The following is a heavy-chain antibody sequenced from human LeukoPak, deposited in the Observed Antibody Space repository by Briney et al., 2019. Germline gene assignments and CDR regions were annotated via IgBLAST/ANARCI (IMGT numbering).Heavy chain of an antibody. D-gene: IGHD5-12*01. V-gene: IGHV4-31*03. CDR2: IYYSGST. J-gene: IGHJ4*02. CDR1: GGSISSGGYY. CDR3: SRDPSGRSSYFDY. Sequence: PSQNLSLNCTVSGGSISSGGYYWSWIRQHPGKGLEWIGYIYYSGSTYYNPSLNSRVTISADTFKNQFSLKLSSVTAASTAVYYRSRDPSGRSSYFDYWGQGTLVTVSS.